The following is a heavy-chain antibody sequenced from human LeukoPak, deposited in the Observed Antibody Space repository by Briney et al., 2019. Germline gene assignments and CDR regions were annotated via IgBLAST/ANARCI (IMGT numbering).Heavy chain of an antibody. D-gene: IGHD6-13*01. V-gene: IGHV4-34*01. Sequence: SEPLSLTCAVYGGSFSGYYWSWIRQPPGKGLEWIGEINHSGSTNYNPSLKSRVTISVDTSKNQFSLKLSSVPAADTAVYYCASRPGYSSSWYIVYFQHWGQGTLVTVSS. J-gene: IGHJ1*01. CDR2: INHSGST. CDR1: GGSFSGYY. CDR3: ASRPGYSSSWYIVYFQH.